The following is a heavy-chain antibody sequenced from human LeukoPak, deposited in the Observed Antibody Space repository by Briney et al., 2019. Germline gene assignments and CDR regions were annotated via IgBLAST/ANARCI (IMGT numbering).Heavy chain of an antibody. D-gene: IGHD2-2*01. CDR2: ISSDSDYI. J-gene: IGHJ3*02. V-gene: IGHV3-21*01. CDR3: ASRYCTSTNCYAFDI. Sequence: GGSLRLSCAASGFTFSSYSMNWVRQAPGKGLEWVSSISSDSDYIFYADSVQGRFTISRDNAENSLFLQMNSLRAENTAVYYCASRYCTSTNCYAFDIWAKGQWSPSLQ. CDR1: GFTFSSYS.